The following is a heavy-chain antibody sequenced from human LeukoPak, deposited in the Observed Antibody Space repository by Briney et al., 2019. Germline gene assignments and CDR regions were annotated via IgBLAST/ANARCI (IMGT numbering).Heavy chain of an antibody. CDR3: ARYGSGTSYITNYFDY. J-gene: IGHJ4*02. CDR1: GLTFSSYS. D-gene: IGHD3-10*01. CDR2: ISSDSRTI. V-gene: IGHV3-48*02. Sequence: GGSLRLSCAASGLTFSSYSMNWVRQAPGKGLEWVSYISSDSRTIYYADSVKGRFTISRDNAKNSLYLQMKSLRDEDTAVYYCARYGSGTSYITNYFDYWGQGTLVTVSS.